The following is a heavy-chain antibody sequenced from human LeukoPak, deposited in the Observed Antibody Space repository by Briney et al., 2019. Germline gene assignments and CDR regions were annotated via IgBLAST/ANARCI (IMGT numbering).Heavy chain of an antibody. CDR1: GFTFSSYA. D-gene: IGHD2-15*01. Sequence: QTGGSLRLSCSASGFTFSSYAMHWVRQAPGKGLEYVSAISSNGGTTYYADSVKGRFTISRDNSKNTLYLQMNSLRAEDTAVYYCARDRERYCSAGSCYDFPVDAFDIWGQGTMVTVSS. V-gene: IGHV3-64*04. J-gene: IGHJ3*02. CDR3: ARDRERYCSAGSCYDFPVDAFDI. CDR2: ISSNGGTT.